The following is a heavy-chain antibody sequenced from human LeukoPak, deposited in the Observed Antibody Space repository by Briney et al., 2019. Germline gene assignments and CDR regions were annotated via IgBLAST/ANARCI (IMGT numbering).Heavy chain of an antibody. V-gene: IGHV1-46*01. CDR3: ARRSSSWSQTLDY. D-gene: IGHD6-13*01. CDR1: GYTFTGYY. CDR2: INPSGYST. Sequence: ASVKVSCKASGYTFTGYYMHWVRQAPGQGLEWMGIINPSGYSTSYAQKFQGRVTMTRDMSTSTVHMELSSLRSEDTAVYYCARRSSSWSQTLDYWGQGTLVTVSS. J-gene: IGHJ4*02.